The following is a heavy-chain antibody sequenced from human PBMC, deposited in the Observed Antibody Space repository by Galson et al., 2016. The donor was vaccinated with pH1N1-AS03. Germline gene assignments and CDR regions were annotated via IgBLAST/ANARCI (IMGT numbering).Heavy chain of an antibody. D-gene: IGHD1-1*01. CDR3: ARNWNYFNL. CDR2: ISTAGITT. J-gene: IGHJ4*02. Sequence: SLRLSCAASGFTFDYFYMSWIRQAPGKGLEWISFISTAGITTHYADSVKGRFTISRDNANNSLYLEMTSLRPEDTTIYYWARNWNYFNLWGQGVLVTVSS. V-gene: IGHV3-11*01. CDR1: GFTFDYFY.